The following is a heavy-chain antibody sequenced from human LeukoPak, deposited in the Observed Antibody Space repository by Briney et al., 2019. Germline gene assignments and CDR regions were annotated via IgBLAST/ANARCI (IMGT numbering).Heavy chain of an antibody. D-gene: IGHD1-1*01. J-gene: IGHJ4*02. Sequence: PSETLSLTCAVYGGSFSGYYWSWIRQPPGKGLEWIGEINHSGSTNYNPSLKSRVTISVDTSKNQFSLKLSSVTAADTAVYYCARVRKLWYTLFDYWGQGTLVTVSS. CDR2: INHSGST. V-gene: IGHV4-34*01. CDR3: ARVRKLWYTLFDY. CDR1: GGSFSGYY.